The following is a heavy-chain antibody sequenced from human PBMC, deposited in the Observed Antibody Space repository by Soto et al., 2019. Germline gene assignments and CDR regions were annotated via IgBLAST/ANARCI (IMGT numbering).Heavy chain of an antibody. CDR1: GFTFSSFG. CDR3: ARDSSAAGYFDY. Sequence: GGSLRLSCAASGFTFSSFGMSWVRQAPGKGLEWLSYISSGSGTKYYTDSVKGRVTISRDNTKNSLYLQMSSLTDEDTAVYYCARDSSAAGYFDYWGQGTLVTVSS. CDR2: ISSGSGTK. V-gene: IGHV3-48*02. D-gene: IGHD6-19*01. J-gene: IGHJ4*02.